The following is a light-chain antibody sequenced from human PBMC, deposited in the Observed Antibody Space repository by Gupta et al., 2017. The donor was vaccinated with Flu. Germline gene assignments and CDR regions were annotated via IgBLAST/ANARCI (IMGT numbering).Light chain of an antibody. V-gene: IGKV4-1*01. Sequence: IVMTQALDSLAVFPGGRDPIHCKASQRVLYTSSNKNHLAWYQQKPGQPPKLLIYWASTRESGVPDRFSGSGSGTDLSLTISSLQAEDVAAYYCQQYDSTPYTFGQGTKLEIK. CDR3: QQYDSTPYT. CDR1: QRVLYTSSNKNH. J-gene: IGKJ2*01. CDR2: WAS.